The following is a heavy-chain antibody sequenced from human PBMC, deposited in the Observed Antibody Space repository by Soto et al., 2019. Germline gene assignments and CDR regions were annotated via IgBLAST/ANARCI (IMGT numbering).Heavy chain of an antibody. Sequence: PGESLKISCKGSGYSFSRYWIAWVRQTPGKGLEWMGLIYPGDSDTRYSPSFQDQVTISADKSITTAYLQWSSLKASDTAIYYCARDTFSGDSSGPHYWGQGTLVTVSS. CDR3: ARDTFSGDSSGPHY. V-gene: IGHV5-51*01. D-gene: IGHD3-22*01. J-gene: IGHJ4*02. CDR2: IYPGDSDT. CDR1: GYSFSRYW.